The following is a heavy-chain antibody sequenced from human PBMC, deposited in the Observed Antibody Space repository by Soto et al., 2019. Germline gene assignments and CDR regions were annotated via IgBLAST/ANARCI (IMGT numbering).Heavy chain of an antibody. CDR1: GGSISSGGYY. J-gene: IGHJ4*02. CDR2: IYYSGST. V-gene: IGHV4-31*03. Sequence: SETLSLTCTVSGGSISSGGYYWSWIRQHPGKGLEWIGYIYYSGSTYYNPSLKSRVTISVDTSKNQFSLKLSSVTAADTAVYYCARGSLYYDSSGYPDYWGQGTLVTVSS. D-gene: IGHD3-22*01. CDR3: ARGSLYYDSSGYPDY.